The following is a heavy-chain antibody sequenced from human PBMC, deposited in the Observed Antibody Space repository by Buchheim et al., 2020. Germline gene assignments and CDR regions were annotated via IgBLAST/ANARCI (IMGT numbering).Heavy chain of an antibody. CDR1: GFTFILYC. Sequence: QVQLVESGGGVVQPWRSLRLSCAASGFTFILYCMHWVRQAPGKGLEWVAVISYDGSNKYYADSVKGRFTVSRDNSKNTLYLQMNSLRAEDTAVYYCARDSVVTAIPVYYFDYWGQGTL. CDR3: ARDSVVTAIPVYYFDY. CDR2: ISYDGSNK. D-gene: IGHD2-21*02. V-gene: IGHV3-30*04. J-gene: IGHJ4*02.